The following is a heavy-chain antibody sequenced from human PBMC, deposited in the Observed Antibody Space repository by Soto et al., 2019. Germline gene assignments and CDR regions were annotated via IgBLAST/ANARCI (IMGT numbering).Heavy chain of an antibody. Sequence: ASVKVSCKASGYTFTSYGISWVRQAPGQGLEWMGWISAYNGNTNYAQKLQGRVTMTTDTSTSTAYMELRSLRSDDTAVYYCARDNRLLWFGELSPPGYWGQGTLVTVSS. V-gene: IGHV1-18*01. CDR1: GYTFTSYG. CDR2: ISAYNGNT. D-gene: IGHD3-10*01. CDR3: ARDNRLLWFGELSPPGY. J-gene: IGHJ4*02.